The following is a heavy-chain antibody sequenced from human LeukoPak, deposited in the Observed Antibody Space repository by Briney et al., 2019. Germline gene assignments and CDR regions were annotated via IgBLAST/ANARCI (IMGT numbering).Heavy chain of an antibody. CDR1: GFTFSSYW. J-gene: IGHJ4*02. V-gene: IGHV3-7*01. CDR2: IKQDGSEK. Sequence: GVLRLSCAASGFTFSSYWMSWVRQAPGKGLAWVANIKQDGSEKYYVDSVKGRFTISRDNAKNSLYLQMNSLRAEDTAVYFCARDNYYDSSGEAFDYWGQGTLVTVSS. D-gene: IGHD3-22*01. CDR3: ARDNYYDSSGEAFDY.